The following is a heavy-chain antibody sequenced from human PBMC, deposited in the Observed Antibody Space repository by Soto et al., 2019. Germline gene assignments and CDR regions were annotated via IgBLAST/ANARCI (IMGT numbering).Heavy chain of an antibody. CDR1: GYSFTSYW. V-gene: IGHV5-51*01. CDR2: IYPGDSDT. D-gene: IGHD6-13*01. CDR3: ARRSSSFLDYYYYGMDV. Sequence: PGESLKISCKGSGYSFTSYWIGWVRQMPGKGLEWMGIIYPGDSDTRYSPSFQGQVTISADKSISTAYLQWSSLKASDTAMYYCARRSSSFLDYYYYGMDVWGRGXTVTVYS. J-gene: IGHJ6*02.